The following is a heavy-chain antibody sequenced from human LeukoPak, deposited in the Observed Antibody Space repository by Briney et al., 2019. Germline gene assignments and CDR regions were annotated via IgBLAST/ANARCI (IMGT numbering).Heavy chain of an antibody. V-gene: IGHV3-7*01. Sequence: GGSLRLSCAASGFSFTNYWMSWVRQAPGRGLEWVANVKEDGTTKQYVDSVKGRFTISRDNAKNSLYLQMDSLRAEDTAVYYCVTQEVVPHWGQGTVVSVSS. CDR1: GFSFTNYW. D-gene: IGHD2-15*01. J-gene: IGHJ4*02. CDR3: VTQEVVPH. CDR2: VKEDGTTK.